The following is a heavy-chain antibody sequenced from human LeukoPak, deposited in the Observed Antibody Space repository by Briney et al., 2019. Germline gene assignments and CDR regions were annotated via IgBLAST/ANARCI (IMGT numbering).Heavy chain of an antibody. D-gene: IGHD6-19*01. CDR1: GGSISSSSYF. Sequence: SETLSLTCTVSGGSISSSSYFWGWIRQPPGKGLEWIGSIYYSGSTYYNPSLKGRVTISVDTSKNQFSLKLRSVSAADTAVYYCARLAVAATPVDYWGQGTLVTVSS. V-gene: IGHV4-39*01. CDR2: IYYSGST. CDR3: ARLAVAATPVDY. J-gene: IGHJ4*02.